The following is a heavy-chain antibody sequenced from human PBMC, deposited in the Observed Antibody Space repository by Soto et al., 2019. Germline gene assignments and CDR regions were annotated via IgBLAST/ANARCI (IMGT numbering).Heavy chain of an antibody. Sequence: PGGSLRLSCAASGFTFSSYGMHWVRQAPGKGLEWVAVIWYDGSNKYYADSVKGRFTISRDNSKNTLYLQMNSLRAEDTAVYYCARDLYCSGGSCYSGGYYYYYGMDVWGQGTTVTVSS. CDR2: IWYDGSNK. D-gene: IGHD2-15*01. V-gene: IGHV3-33*01. CDR1: GFTFSSYG. J-gene: IGHJ6*02. CDR3: ARDLYCSGGSCYSGGYYYYYGMDV.